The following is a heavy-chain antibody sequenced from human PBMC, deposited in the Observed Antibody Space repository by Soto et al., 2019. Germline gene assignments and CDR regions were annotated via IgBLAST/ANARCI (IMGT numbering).Heavy chain of an antibody. CDR2: MNEDGGTT. Sequence: GSLRLSFAASGFTFSGYWMHWVRQAPGKGLVWVSRMNEDGGTTDYADSVKGRFTISRDNAKNTLYLQMNSLRVEDTAVYYCASDLSGRADVWGQGTTVTVSS. CDR1: GFTFSGYW. D-gene: IGHD3-10*01. V-gene: IGHV3-74*01. CDR3: ASDLSGRADV. J-gene: IGHJ6*02.